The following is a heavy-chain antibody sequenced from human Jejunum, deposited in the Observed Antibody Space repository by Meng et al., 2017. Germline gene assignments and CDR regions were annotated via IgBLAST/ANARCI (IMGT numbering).Heavy chain of an antibody. CDR1: GFTFSNSW. J-gene: IGHJ4*02. CDR2: INRNADGGTA. V-gene: IGHV3-15*01. Sequence: GESLKISCAASGFTFSNSWMSWVRQAPGKRLEWVGRINRNADGGTANYPAPVKGRFSISRDDSQNRLYLQMSSLKTEDTAVYYCTTYGSGSFAYWGQGTLVTVSS. D-gene: IGHD3-10*01. CDR3: TTYGSGSFAY.